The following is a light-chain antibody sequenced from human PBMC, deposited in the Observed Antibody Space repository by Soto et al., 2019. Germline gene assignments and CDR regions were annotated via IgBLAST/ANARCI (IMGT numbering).Light chain of an antibody. V-gene: IGKV1-5*01. CDR2: DAC. J-gene: IGKJ4*01. Sequence: DIPMTQSPSSLSASVGDRVTITCRASQSISRWLAWYQQKPGKAPKLLIFDACSLESGVPSRFSGSRSGTEFTLAISSLQPDDYATYYCQQYNSYSPLTFGGGTKVEIK. CDR3: QQYNSYSPLT. CDR1: QSISRW.